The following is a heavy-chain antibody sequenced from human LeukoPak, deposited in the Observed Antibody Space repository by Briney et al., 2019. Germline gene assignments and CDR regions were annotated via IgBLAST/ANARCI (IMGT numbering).Heavy chain of an antibody. D-gene: IGHD5-12*01. CDR2: MNPNSGNT. Sequence: GASVKVSRKASGYTFTSYDINWVRQATGQGLEWMGWMNPNSGNTGYAQKFQGRVTMTRNTSISTAYMELSSLRSEDTAVYYCARGNVDIVATIDYFDYWGQGTLVTVSS. CDR3: ARGNVDIVATIDYFDY. J-gene: IGHJ4*02. CDR1: GYTFTSYD. V-gene: IGHV1-8*01.